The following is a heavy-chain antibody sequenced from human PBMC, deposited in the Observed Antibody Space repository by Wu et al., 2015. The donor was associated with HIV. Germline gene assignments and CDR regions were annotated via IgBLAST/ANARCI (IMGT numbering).Heavy chain of an antibody. V-gene: IGHV1-18*01. Sequence: QAQLMQSGGEVKKPGASVKVSCKASGYTFTSYGISWVRQAPGQGLEWMGWISAYNGNTNYAQKLQGRVTMTTDTSTSTAYMELRSLRSDDTAVYYCARAQRGGELLQGRHAFDIWGQGTMVTVSS. CDR1: GYTFTSYG. J-gene: IGHJ3*02. D-gene: IGHD1-26*01. CDR3: ARAQRGGELLQGRHAFDI. CDR2: ISAYNGNT.